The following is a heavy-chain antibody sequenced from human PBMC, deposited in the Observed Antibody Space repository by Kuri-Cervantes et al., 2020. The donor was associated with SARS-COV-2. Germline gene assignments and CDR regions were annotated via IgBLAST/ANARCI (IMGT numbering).Heavy chain of an antibody. V-gene: IGHV4-30-2*01. CDR2: IFQSGSP. D-gene: IGHD3-3*01. CDR1: GGSVNSDTNS. CDR3: ARGTGYYSYWRAPGPLYYFYGMDV. J-gene: IGHJ6*02. Sequence: SETLSLTCAVSGGSVNSDTNSWTWIRQPPGKGLEWIGYIFQSGSPYYNPSLKSRVTISVDRSKNQFSLTLSSVTAADTAVYYCARGTGYYSYWRAPGPLYYFYGMDVWGQGTTVTVSS.